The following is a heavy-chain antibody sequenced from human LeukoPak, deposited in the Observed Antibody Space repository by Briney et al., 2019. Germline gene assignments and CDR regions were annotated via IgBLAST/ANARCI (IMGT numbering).Heavy chain of an antibody. Sequence: KPSETLSLTCAVYGGSFSGYYWSWIRQPPGKGLEWIGEINHSGSTNYNPSLKSRVTISVDTSKNQFSLKLSSVTAADTAVYYCARGIENWFDPWGQGTLVTVSS. CDR2: INHSGST. CDR1: GGSFSGYY. V-gene: IGHV4-34*01. J-gene: IGHJ5*02. CDR3: ARGIENWFDP.